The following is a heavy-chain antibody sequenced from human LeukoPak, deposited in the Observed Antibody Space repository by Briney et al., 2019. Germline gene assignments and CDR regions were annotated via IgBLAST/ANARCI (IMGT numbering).Heavy chain of an antibody. D-gene: IGHD3-3*01. CDR3: AKDQDYDFWSGYYGLYNWFDP. CDR2: ISGSGGST. J-gene: IGHJ5*02. V-gene: IGHV3-23*01. Sequence: GGSLRLSCAASGFTFSSYAMSWVRQAPGKGLEWVSAISGSGGSTYYADSVKGRLTISRDNSKNTLYLPMNSLRAEDTAVYYCAKDQDYDFWSGYYGLYNWFDPWGQGTLVTVSS. CDR1: GFTFSSYA.